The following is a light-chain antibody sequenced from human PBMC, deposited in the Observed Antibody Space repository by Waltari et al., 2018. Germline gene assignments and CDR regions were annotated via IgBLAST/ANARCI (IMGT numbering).Light chain of an antibody. J-gene: IGLJ2*01. CDR3: QSYYTSLSVV. V-gene: IGLV1-40*01. CDR2: GTS. CDR1: GSNLGAGYD. Sequence: QSVLTQPPSVSGAPGQRVSISCTGSGSNLGAGYDVHWYQQHPGNAPKLLIYGTSTRPPGVPDRVFGSQSGTSASLAITALQAEDEAEYYCQSYYTSLSVVFGGGTKLTVL.